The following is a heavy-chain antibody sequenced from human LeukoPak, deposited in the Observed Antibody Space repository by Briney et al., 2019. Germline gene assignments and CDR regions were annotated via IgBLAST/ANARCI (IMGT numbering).Heavy chain of an antibody. Sequence: GGSLRLSCAASGFTFSSYGMSWVRQAPGKGLEWVSAISGSGGNTYYADSVKGRFTISRDNSNSTLYLQMNSLRAEDTAVYYCAKGFVVVVSATQSSWFDPWGQGTLVTVSS. CDR1: GFTFSSYG. D-gene: IGHD2-15*01. J-gene: IGHJ5*02. V-gene: IGHV3-23*01. CDR2: ISGSGGNT. CDR3: AKGFVVVVSATQSSWFDP.